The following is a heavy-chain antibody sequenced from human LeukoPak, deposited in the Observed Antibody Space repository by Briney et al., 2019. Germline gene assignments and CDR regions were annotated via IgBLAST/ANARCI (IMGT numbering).Heavy chain of an antibody. Sequence: SQTLSLTCAISGDSVSSNSAAWNWIRQSPSRGLEWLGRTYYRSKWYNDYAVSVKSRITINPDTSKDQFSLQLNSVTPEDTAVYYCARERYSSGWNRDDFDYWGQGTLVTVSS. CDR1: GDSVSSNSAA. CDR3: ARERYSSGWNRDDFDY. J-gene: IGHJ4*02. V-gene: IGHV6-1*01. D-gene: IGHD6-19*01. CDR2: TYYRSKWYN.